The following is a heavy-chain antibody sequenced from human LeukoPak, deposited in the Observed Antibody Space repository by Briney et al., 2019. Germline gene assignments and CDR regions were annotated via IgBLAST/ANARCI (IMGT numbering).Heavy chain of an antibody. Sequence: PGGSLRLSCAASGFSVRDYAMHWVRQAPGKGLEWVAVMSYEETYKNYAEAVKGRFTISRDDSKNTLFLQMSSLRPEDTAVYYCAKDRGVVTAFDYWGQGTLVTVSS. CDR3: AKDRGVVTAFDY. CDR1: GFSVRDYA. D-gene: IGHD4-23*01. V-gene: IGHV3-30*18. J-gene: IGHJ4*02. CDR2: MSYEETYK.